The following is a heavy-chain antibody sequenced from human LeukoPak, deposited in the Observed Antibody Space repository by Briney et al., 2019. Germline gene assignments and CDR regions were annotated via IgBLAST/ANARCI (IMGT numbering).Heavy chain of an antibody. Sequence: GGSLRLSCAASGFIFSGYGMHWVRQAPGKGLEWVAVISYDGSSKYYTDSMEGRFTISRDDSKNTLYLQMNSLRAEDTAVYYCAKQRSGGSGWCMDYWGQGTLVTVSS. D-gene: IGHD6-19*01. CDR3: AKQRSGGSGWCMDY. CDR2: ISYDGSSK. J-gene: IGHJ4*02. V-gene: IGHV3-30*18. CDR1: GFIFSGYG.